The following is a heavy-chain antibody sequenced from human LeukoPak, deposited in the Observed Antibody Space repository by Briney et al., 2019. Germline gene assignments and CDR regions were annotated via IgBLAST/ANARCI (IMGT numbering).Heavy chain of an antibody. V-gene: IGHV4-34*01. Sequence: SETLSLTCAVYGGSFSDYYWTWIRQPPGKGLEWIGEINHSGSTNYNPSLKSRVTISVDTSKNQFSLNLSSMSAADTAVYYCATPCAGDCYGAFDIWGQGTMVTVSS. CDR2: INHSGST. CDR3: ATPCAGDCYGAFDI. J-gene: IGHJ3*02. CDR1: GGSFSDYY. D-gene: IGHD2-21*02.